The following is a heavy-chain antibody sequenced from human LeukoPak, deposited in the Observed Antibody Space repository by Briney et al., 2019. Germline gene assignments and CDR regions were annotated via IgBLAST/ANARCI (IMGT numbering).Heavy chain of an antibody. V-gene: IGHV4-39*07. D-gene: IGHD5-18*01. CDR2: IYYSGTT. CDR3: AKDPRTAMVILDAFDI. Sequence: SETLSLTCTVSGGSISSYYWGWIRQPPGKGLEWIGSIYYSGTTYYNPSLKSRVSISVDTSKNQFSLRLNSVTAADTAVYYCAKDPRTAMVILDAFDIWGQGTMVTVSS. J-gene: IGHJ3*02. CDR1: GGSISSYY.